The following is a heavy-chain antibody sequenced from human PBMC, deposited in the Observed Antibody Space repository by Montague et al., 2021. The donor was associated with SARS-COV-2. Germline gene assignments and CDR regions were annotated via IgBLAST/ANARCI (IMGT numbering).Heavy chain of an antibody. V-gene: IGHV4-4*07. CDR1: GGSISSYY. J-gene: IGHJ3*02. CDR3: VRGALFYDSSGYYSDAFDI. CDR2: IYTSGST. Sequence: SETLSLTCTVSGGSISSYYWNWIRQSAGKGLEWIGRIYTSGSTNYDPSLKSRVTMSVDTSKNQFSLKLSSVTAADTAVYYCVRGALFYDSSGYYSDAFDIWGQGTMVTVSS. D-gene: IGHD3-22*01.